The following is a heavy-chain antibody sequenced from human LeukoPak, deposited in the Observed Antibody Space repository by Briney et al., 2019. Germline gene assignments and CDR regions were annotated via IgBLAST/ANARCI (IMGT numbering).Heavy chain of an antibody. V-gene: IGHV3-23*01. CDR3: AKCSASYGNDALDM. CDR1: GFTFTNYA. J-gene: IGHJ3*02. CDR2: IRGGGAGA. Sequence: GGSLRLSCAASGFTFTNYAMNWVRQAPGKGLEWVAFIRGGGAGARYADAARGRFTISRDNSKNTLYLHVNTLRVDDTATYYCAKCSASYGNDALDMWGQGTVVIVSS. D-gene: IGHD3-10*02.